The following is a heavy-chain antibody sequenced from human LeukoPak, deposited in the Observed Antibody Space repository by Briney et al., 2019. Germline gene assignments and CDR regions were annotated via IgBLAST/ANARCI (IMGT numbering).Heavy chain of an antibody. CDR3: ARGPTYYYDSSGYYPPGY. Sequence: PGRSLRLSCAASGFTFSSYWMHWVRQAPGKGLVWVSRINSDGSSTSYADSVKGRFTISRDNAKNTLYLQMNSLRAEGTAVYYCARGPTYYYDSSGYYPPGYWGQGTLVTVSS. V-gene: IGHV3-74*01. J-gene: IGHJ4*02. CDR1: GFTFSSYW. D-gene: IGHD3-22*01. CDR2: INSDGSST.